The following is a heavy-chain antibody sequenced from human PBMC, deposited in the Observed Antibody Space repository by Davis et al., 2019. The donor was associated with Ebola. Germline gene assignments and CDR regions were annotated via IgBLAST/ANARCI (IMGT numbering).Heavy chain of an antibody. D-gene: IGHD3-9*01. CDR1: GGSIISSSSY. Sequence: SETLSLTCTVSGGSIISSSSYWGWIRQPPRKGLEWIGSIYYSGITYYNPSLKSRVTISVDTSKNQFSLKLRSVTAADTAVYYCATLSSLRYFDWLLPHNWFDPWGQGTLVTVSS. J-gene: IGHJ5*02. CDR3: ATLSSLRYFDWLLPHNWFDP. V-gene: IGHV4-39*01. CDR2: IYYSGIT.